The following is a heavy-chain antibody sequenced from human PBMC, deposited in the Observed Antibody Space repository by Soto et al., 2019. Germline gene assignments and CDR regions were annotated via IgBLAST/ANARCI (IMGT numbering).Heavy chain of an antibody. CDR2: ISWNSGSI. CDR3: AKDSYYYAMDV. CDR1: GFTFDDYA. Sequence: EVQLVESGGGLVQPGRSLRLSCAASGFTFDDYAMHWVRQAPGKGLEWVSGISWNSGSIDYADSVKGRFTISRDNAKNSLYLQMNSLRAEDTALYYCAKDSYYYAMDVWGRGTTVTVSS. J-gene: IGHJ6*02. V-gene: IGHV3-9*01.